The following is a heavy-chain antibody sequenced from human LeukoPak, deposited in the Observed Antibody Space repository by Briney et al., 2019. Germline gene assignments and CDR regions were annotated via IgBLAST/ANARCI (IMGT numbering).Heavy chain of an antibody. CDR3: AKGQFRSYDYYY. CDR2: ISSSGGST. D-gene: IGHD5-12*01. V-gene: IGHV3-23*01. Sequence: GGSLRLSCAASGFTFSSYAMSWVRQAPGKGLEWVSAISSSGGSTYYADSVKGRFTISRDNSKNTLYLQMNSLRAEDTAVYYCAKGQFRSYDYYYWGQGTLVTVSS. J-gene: IGHJ4*02. CDR1: GFTFSSYA.